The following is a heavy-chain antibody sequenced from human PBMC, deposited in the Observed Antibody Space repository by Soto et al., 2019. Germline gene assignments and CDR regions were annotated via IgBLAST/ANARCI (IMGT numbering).Heavy chain of an antibody. Sequence: QVQLVESGGGLVKPGGSLRLSCAASGFTFSDYYMSWIRQAPGKGLEGVLYISSSGNTIYYADSVKGRVTISRDNAKNSLHLQMSSLRGEDTAVYYCARVDDSSGYPYYYYRMDVWGQWTTVTVSS. CDR3: ARVDDSSGYPYYYYRMDV. CDR2: ISSSGNTI. D-gene: IGHD3-22*01. CDR1: GFTFSDYY. J-gene: IGHJ6*02. V-gene: IGHV3-11*01.